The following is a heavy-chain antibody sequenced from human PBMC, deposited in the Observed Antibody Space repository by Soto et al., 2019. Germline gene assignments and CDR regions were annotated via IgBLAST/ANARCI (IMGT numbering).Heavy chain of an antibody. Sequence: EVQLVESGGGLVQPGGSLRLSCAASGFTFSSYSMNWVRQAPGKGLEWVSYISSSSSTIYYADSVKGRFTISRDNAKNPLYLTMNSLRAEDTAVYYCARDIPPQLELRHYYYYYMDVWGKGTTVTVSS. J-gene: IGHJ6*03. CDR3: ARDIPPQLELRHYYYYYMDV. CDR2: ISSSSSTI. V-gene: IGHV3-48*01. CDR1: GFTFSSYS. D-gene: IGHD1-7*01.